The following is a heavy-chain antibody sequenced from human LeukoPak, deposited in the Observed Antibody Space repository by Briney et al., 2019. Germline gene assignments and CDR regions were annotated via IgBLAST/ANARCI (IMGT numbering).Heavy chain of an antibody. V-gene: IGHV4-59*05. CDR1: GGSISSYY. D-gene: IGHD5-18*01. J-gene: IGHJ4*02. CDR2: IYYSGST. CDR3: ARRIKGGYSYGPFFDY. Sequence: SETLSLTCTVSGGSISSYYWSWIRQPPGKGLEWIGSIYYSGSTYYNPSLKSRVTISVDTSKNQFSLKLSSVTAADTAVYYCARRIKGGYSYGPFFDYWGQGTLVTVSS.